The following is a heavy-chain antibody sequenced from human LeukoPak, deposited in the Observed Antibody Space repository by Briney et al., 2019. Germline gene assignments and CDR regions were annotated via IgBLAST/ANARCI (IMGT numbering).Heavy chain of an antibody. J-gene: IGHJ4*02. CDR3: ARHYYAVNY. V-gene: IGHV4-30-4*01. CDR2: IYYSGST. D-gene: IGHD3-3*01. CDR1: GDSISSGDFY. Sequence: SQTLSLTCTVSGDSISSGDFYWSWIRQPPGKGLEWIGYIYYSGSTSYNPSLKSRVAISVDTSKNQFSPKLSSVTAADTAVYYRARHYYAVNYWGQGTLVTVSS.